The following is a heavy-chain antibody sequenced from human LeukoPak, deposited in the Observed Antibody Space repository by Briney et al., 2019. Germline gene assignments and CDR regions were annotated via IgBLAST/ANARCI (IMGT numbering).Heavy chain of an antibody. V-gene: IGHV4-39*01. CDR2: IYYSGST. CDR3: ARLIPPRCGGDCSDAFDI. D-gene: IGHD2-21*01. Sequence: SETLSLTCTVSGGSISSSSYYWGWIRQPPGKGLEWIGSIYYSGSTYYNPSLKSRVTISVDTSKNQFSLKLSSVTAADTAVYYCARLIPPRCGGDCSDAFDIWGQGTMVTVSS. J-gene: IGHJ3*02. CDR1: GGSISSSSYY.